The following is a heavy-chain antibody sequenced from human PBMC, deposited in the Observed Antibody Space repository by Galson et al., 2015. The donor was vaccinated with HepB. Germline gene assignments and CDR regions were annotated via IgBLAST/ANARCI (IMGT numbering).Heavy chain of an antibody. CDR1: GFTFKNYG. J-gene: IGHJ6*01. CDR3: AKEKHHLVALYYGMDV. Sequence: SLRLSCAASGFTFKNYGMSWVRQAPGKGLEWVSIVSGGGSSTNYADSVRGRFTISRDNSKNTLYLQMNSLRVEDTAIYFCAKEKHHLVALYYGMDVWGQGTTVTVSP. CDR2: VSGGGSST. D-gene: IGHD2-15*01. V-gene: IGHV3-23*01.